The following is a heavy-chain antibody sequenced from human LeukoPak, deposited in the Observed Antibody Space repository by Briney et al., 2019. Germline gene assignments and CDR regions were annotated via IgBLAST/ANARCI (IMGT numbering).Heavy chain of an antibody. CDR2: VNPNRGYT. J-gene: IGHJ4*02. D-gene: IGHD5-18*01. CDR3: ARLRGYSYGEIDY. CDR1: GYTFTEYY. Sequence: ASVKVSCKASGYTFTEYYMHWVRQAPGQGLEWMGWVNPNRGYTNYAQKFQGRVTMTRDTSISTAYLELSRLRSDDTAVYFCARLRGYSYGEIDYWGQGTLVTVSS. V-gene: IGHV1-2*02.